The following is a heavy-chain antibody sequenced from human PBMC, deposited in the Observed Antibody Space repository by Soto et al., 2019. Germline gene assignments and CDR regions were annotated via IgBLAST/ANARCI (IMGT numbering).Heavy chain of an antibody. J-gene: IGHJ4*02. CDR3: ARVLWHYYDSSGYPDY. CDR1: GFTFSSYS. CDR2: ISSSSSYI. D-gene: IGHD3-22*01. Sequence: GWSLRLSCAASGFTFSSYSMNWVRQAPGKGLEWVSSISSSSSYIYYADSVKGRFTISRDNAKNSLYLQMNSLRAEDTAVYYCARVLWHYYDSSGYPDYWGQGTMVTVSS. V-gene: IGHV3-21*01.